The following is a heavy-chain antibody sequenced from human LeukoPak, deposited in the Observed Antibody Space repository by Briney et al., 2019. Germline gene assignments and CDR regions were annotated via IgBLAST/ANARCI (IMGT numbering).Heavy chain of an antibody. V-gene: IGHV3-30-3*01. J-gene: IGHJ3*02. CDR1: GVTFSSYV. CDR2: ISYDGSNK. CDR3: ARGLSSGWYLGNPDAFDI. D-gene: IGHD6-19*01. Sequence: GGSLRLSCAASGVTFSSYVMHWVRQAPGKGLEWVAVISYDGSNKYYADSVKGRFTISRDNSKNTLYLQMNSLRAEDTAVYYCARGLSSGWYLGNPDAFDIWGQGTMVTVSS.